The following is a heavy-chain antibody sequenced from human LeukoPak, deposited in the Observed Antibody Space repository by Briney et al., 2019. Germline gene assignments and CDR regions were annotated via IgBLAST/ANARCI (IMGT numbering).Heavy chain of an antibody. D-gene: IGHD3-9*01. CDR2: ISYDGSNK. V-gene: IGHV3-30*18. CDR1: GFTFSSYG. J-gene: IGHJ4*02. CDR3: AKTPPNYDILTGYFLFDY. Sequence: PGRSLRLSCAASGFTFSSYGMHWVRQAPGKGLEWVAVISYDGSNKYYADSVKGRFTISRDNSKNTLYLQMNSLRAEDTAVYYCAKTPPNYDILTGYFLFDYWGQGTLVIVSS.